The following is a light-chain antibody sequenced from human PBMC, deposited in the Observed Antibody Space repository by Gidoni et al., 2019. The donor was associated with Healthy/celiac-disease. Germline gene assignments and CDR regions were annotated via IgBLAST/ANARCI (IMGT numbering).Light chain of an antibody. CDR3: QQYGSSVYT. V-gene: IGKV3-20*01. CDR1: QSVSSSY. J-gene: IGKJ2*01. CDR2: GAS. Sequence: EIVLTQSPGTLSLSPGERATLSCRASQSVSSSYLAWYQQKPGKAPRLLIYGASSRATGIPDRFSGSGSGTDFTLTISRLEPEDFAVYYCQQYGSSVYTFXQXTKLEIK.